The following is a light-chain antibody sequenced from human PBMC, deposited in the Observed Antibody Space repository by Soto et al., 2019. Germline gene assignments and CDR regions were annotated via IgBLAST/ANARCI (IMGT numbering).Light chain of an antibody. CDR1: SSNIGNNY. Sequence: QSVLTQPPSVSAAPGQKVTISCSGSSSNIGNNYVSWYQQLPRTAPKLLLFDNDNRPSGIPDRFSGSSSGTTATLGITGLQTGDEADYYCGTWDGSLSAVVFGGGTQLTVL. J-gene: IGLJ2*01. V-gene: IGLV1-51*01. CDR2: DND. CDR3: GTWDGSLSAVV.